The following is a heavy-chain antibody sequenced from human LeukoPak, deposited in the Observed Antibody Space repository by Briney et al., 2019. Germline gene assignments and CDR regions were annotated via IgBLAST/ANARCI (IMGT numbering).Heavy chain of an antibody. Sequence: ASVKVSCKVSGHSLTALSMHWVRQAPGKGLEWMGGIDPEDGETISPQKFRGRVTMTEDTSTDTAYMELSSLRSEDTAVYYCATVAGTTWDENWFDPWGQGTLVTVSS. J-gene: IGHJ5*02. CDR1: GHSLTALS. CDR3: ATVAGTTWDENWFDP. V-gene: IGHV1-24*01. D-gene: IGHD1-7*01. CDR2: IDPEDGET.